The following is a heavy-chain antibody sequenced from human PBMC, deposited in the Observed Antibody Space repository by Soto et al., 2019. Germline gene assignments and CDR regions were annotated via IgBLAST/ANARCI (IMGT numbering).Heavy chain of an antibody. CDR1: GFTFSSYA. CDR3: AKGYSSSSPYFDY. V-gene: IGHV3-23*01. Sequence: PGGSLRLSGSASGFTFSSYAMSWVRQAPGKGLEWVSAISCSGGSTYYADSVKGRFTISRDNSKNTLYLQMNSLRAEDTAVYYCAKGYSSSSPYFDYWGQGPLVTVSS. CDR2: ISCSGGST. D-gene: IGHD6-6*01. J-gene: IGHJ4*02.